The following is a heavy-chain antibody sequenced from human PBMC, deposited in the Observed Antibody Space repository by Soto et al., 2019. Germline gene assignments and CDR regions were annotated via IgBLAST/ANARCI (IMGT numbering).Heavy chain of an antibody. CDR2: MNPNSGNT. V-gene: IGHV1-8*01. CDR3: ARGIKHGDYSTWFDN. D-gene: IGHD4-17*01. CDR1: GYTFTSYD. Sequence: QVQLVQSGAEVKKPGASVKVSCKASGYTFTSYDINWVRQATGQGFEYLGWMNPNSGNTGYVKKFQGRVTMTRDTSTRTAYMELSSRRCEDTVGYYCARGIKHGDYSTWFDNWGPGTLVTVSA. J-gene: IGHJ5*02.